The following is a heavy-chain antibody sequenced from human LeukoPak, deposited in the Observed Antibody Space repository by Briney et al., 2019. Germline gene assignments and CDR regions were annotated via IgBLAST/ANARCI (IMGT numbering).Heavy chain of an antibody. V-gene: IGHV3-21*01. CDR2: ISSSSTYI. D-gene: IGHD3-3*01. J-gene: IGHJ6*02. CDR1: GFTFGKYW. CDR3: ARPHPRTVFGVFSYYYGMDV. Sequence: GSLRLSCVASGFTFGKYWMSWVRQAPGKGLEWVSSISSSSTYIYYADSVKGRFTISRDNAKKSLYLQMNSLRAEDTAVYYCARPHPRTVFGVFSYYYGMDVWGQGTTVTVSS.